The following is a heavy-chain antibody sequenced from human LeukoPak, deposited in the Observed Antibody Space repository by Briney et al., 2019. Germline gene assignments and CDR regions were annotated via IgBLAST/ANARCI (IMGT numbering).Heavy chain of an antibody. Sequence: GGSLRLSCAASGFTVSSNYMSWVRQAPGRGLEWVSVIYSGGSTYYADSVKGRFTISRDNSKNTLFLQMNSLRAGDTAVYYCASRTAAAPYYFDYWGQGTLVTVSS. CDR1: GFTVSSNY. J-gene: IGHJ4*02. D-gene: IGHD6-13*01. CDR2: IYSGGST. CDR3: ASRTAAAPYYFDY. V-gene: IGHV3-66*01.